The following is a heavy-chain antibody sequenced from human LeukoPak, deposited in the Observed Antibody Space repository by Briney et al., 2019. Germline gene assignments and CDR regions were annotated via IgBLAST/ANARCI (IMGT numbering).Heavy chain of an antibody. Sequence: SETLSLTCTVSGGSISGDYWSWIRQSPGKGLEWIAYIHSSGSTSYNPSLKSRVTISVDTSKNEFSLKLSSVTAADTAVYYCARDPTAVVTADYGMDVWGQGTTVTVSS. CDR2: IHSSGST. J-gene: IGHJ6*02. CDR3: ARDPTAVVTADYGMDV. V-gene: IGHV4-4*08. D-gene: IGHD2-2*01. CDR1: GGSISGDY.